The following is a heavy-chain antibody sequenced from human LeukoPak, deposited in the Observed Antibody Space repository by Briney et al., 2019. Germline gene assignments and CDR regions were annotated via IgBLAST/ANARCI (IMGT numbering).Heavy chain of an antibody. V-gene: IGHV3-74*01. J-gene: IGHJ4*02. D-gene: IGHD5-12*01. Sequence: GGSLRLSCAASGFTLSSYWMHWVRQAPGKGLVWVSRINSDGSSTSYADSVKGRFTISRDNAKNTLYLQMNSLRAEDTAVYYCARAGGYSGYDLDYWGQGTLVTVSS. CDR3: ARAGGYSGYDLDY. CDR2: INSDGSST. CDR1: GFTLSSYW.